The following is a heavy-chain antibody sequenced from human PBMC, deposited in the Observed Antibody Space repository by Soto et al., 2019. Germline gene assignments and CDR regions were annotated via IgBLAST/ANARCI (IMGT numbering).Heavy chain of an antibody. CDR2: ISDSGST. Sequence: PSETLSLTCTVPGGSISDGYYWSWIRQHPGKGLEWIGSISDSGSTSYNPSLKSRLTISVDTSKNQFSLNLRSVTAADTAVYYCARRDRSGFSYWLDTWGQGTLVTV. CDR3: ARRDRSGFSYWLDT. CDR1: GGSISDGYY. D-gene: IGHD3-22*01. V-gene: IGHV4-31*03. J-gene: IGHJ5*02.